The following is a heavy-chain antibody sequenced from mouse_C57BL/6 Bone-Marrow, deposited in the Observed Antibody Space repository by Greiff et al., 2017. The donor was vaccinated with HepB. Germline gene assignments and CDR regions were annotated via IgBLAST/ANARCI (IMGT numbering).Heavy chain of an antibody. CDR3: ARERSVHYGNYVLFDY. V-gene: IGHV1-37*01. J-gene: IGHJ3*01. CDR1: GYSFTGYF. D-gene: IGHD2-1*01. Sequence: EVQLQQSGPELVKPGASVKISCTASGYSFTGYFMHWVKQSHGKSLEWIGRINPYNGDTFYNQKFKGKATLTVDKSSSTAHMELLSLTSEDVAVYYCARERSVHYGNYVLFDYWGQGTLLTVSA. CDR2: INPYNGDT.